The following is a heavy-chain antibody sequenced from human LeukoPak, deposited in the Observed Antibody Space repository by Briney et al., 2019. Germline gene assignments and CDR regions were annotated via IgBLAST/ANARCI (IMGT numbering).Heavy chain of an antibody. CDR2: IIPILGIA. J-gene: IGHJ5*02. CDR1: GGTFSSYA. V-gene: IGHV1-69*04. CDR3: ARDILGIAVAGVNWFDP. Sequence: SVKVSCKASGGTFSSYAISWVRQAPGQGLEWMGRIIPILGIANYAQKFQGRVTITTDKSTSTAYMELSSLRSEDTAVYYCARDILGIAVAGVNWFDPWGQGTLVTVSS. D-gene: IGHD6-19*01.